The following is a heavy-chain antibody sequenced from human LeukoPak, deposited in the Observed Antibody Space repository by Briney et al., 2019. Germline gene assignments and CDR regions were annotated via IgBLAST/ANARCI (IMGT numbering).Heavy chain of an antibody. D-gene: IGHD3-10*01. CDR2: IYPGDSDT. Sequence: GESLKISCRGSGYTFTNYWIGWVRQMPGGKGLEWMGIIYPGDSDTRYSPSFLGQVTISADKSISTAYLQWSSLKASDTAMYYCARGLWFGGILRNWFDPWGQGTLVTVSS. J-gene: IGHJ5*02. V-gene: IGHV5-51*01. CDR3: ARGLWFGGILRNWFDP. CDR1: GYTFTNYW.